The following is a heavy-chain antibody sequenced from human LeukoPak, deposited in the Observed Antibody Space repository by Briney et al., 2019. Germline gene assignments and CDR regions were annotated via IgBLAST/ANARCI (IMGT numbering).Heavy chain of an antibody. D-gene: IGHD1-1*01. Sequence: GGSLRLSCAASGFSFSSYAMSWVRQAPGKGLEWVSGINGRGDSTVYADSVKGRFTISRDNSKNTLYLQMNSLRAEDTAVYYCAKVEGTSPRDYWGQGTLVTVSS. V-gene: IGHV3-23*01. CDR3: AKVEGTSPRDY. CDR2: INGRGDST. J-gene: IGHJ4*02. CDR1: GFSFSSYA.